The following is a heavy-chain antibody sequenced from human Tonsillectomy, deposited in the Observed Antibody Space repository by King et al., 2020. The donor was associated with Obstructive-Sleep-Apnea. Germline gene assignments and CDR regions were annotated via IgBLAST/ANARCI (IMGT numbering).Heavy chain of an antibody. CDR2: INPHSGGI. CDR1: GYTFSGYY. V-gene: IGHV1-2*02. Sequence: QLVQSGAEVKKPGASVRVSCKASGYTFSGYYMLWVRQVPGQRLEGMGWINPHSGGIDYAQKFQGRVTMTRETSIRTAYMEVRSLRSDDTAVYYCARDGVADLHRRSNYFDFWGQGTLVTVSS. CDR3: ARDGVADLHRRSNYFDF. D-gene: IGHD3-3*01. J-gene: IGHJ4*02.